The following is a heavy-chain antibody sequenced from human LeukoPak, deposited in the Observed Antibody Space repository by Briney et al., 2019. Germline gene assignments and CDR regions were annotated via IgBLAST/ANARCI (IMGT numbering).Heavy chain of an antibody. J-gene: IGHJ5*02. V-gene: IGHV1-69*13. D-gene: IGHD6-6*01. Sequence: SVKVSCKASGGTFSSYAISWVRQAPGQGLEWMGGIIPIFGTANYAQKFQGRVTITADESTSTAYMELSSLRSEDTAVYYCARVRNARGNWFGPWGQGTLVTVSS. CDR2: IIPIFGTA. CDR3: ARVRNARGNWFGP. CDR1: GGTFSSYA.